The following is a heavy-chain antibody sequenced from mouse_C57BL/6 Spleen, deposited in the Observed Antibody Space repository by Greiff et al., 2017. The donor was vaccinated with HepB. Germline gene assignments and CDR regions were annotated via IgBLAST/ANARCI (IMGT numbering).Heavy chain of an antibody. CDR3: TKDGNCVRARDY. D-gene: IGHD2-1*01. CDR1: GYTFTSYW. J-gene: IGHJ4*01. CDR2: IYPGNSDT. Sequence: EVQLQQSGTVLARPGASVKMSCKTSGYTFTSYWMHWVKQRPGQGLEWIGAIYPGNSDTSYNQKFKGKAKLTAVTSASTAYMELSSLTNEDSAVYYCTKDGNCVRARDYWGQGTSVTVSS. V-gene: IGHV1-5*01.